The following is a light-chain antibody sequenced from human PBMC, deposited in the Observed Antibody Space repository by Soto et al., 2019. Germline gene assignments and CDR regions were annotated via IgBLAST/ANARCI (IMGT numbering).Light chain of an antibody. V-gene: IGKV1-12*01. CDR1: QDISSW. J-gene: IGKJ1*01. Sequence: DLQLTQCPSSMSASVVDRGALSFGASQDISSWLAWYQQKPGKAPKFLIYAASSLESGVPSRFSGNGSGTDFTLTISSLQPEDFATYFCQQAKSFPHTFGQGTKVDIK. CDR3: QQAKSFPHT. CDR2: AAS.